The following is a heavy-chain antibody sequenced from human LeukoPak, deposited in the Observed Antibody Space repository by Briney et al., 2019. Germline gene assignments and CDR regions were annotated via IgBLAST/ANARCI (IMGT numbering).Heavy chain of an antibody. CDR1: GFTFDDYA. V-gene: IGHV3-9*01. CDR2: ISWNSGSI. J-gene: IGHJ6*02. Sequence: GGSLRLSCAASGFTFDDYAMHWVRQAPEKGLEWVSGISWNSGSIGYADSVKGRFTISRDNAKNSLYLQMNSLRAEDTALYYCAKGDYGDYYYYGMDVWGQGTTVTVSS. D-gene: IGHD4-17*01. CDR3: AKGDYGDYYYYGMDV.